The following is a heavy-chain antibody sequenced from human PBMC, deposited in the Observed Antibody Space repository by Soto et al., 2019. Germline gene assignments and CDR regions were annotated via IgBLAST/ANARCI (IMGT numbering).Heavy chain of an antibody. CDR1: GGSISSGGYY. D-gene: IGHD4-17*01. V-gene: IGHV4-31*03. J-gene: IGHJ4*02. CDR2: IYYSGST. CDR3: ARAAYDYGDYGFDY. Sequence: QVQLQESGPGLVKPSQTLSLTCTVSGGSISSGGYYWSWIRQHPGKGLEWIGYIYYSGSTYYNPSLKIRVTISVDPSKNQFSLKLSSVTAADTAVYYCARAAYDYGDYGFDYWGQGTLVTVSS.